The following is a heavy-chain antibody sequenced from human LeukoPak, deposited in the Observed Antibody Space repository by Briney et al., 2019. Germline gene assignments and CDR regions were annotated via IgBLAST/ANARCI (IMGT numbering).Heavy chain of an antibody. Sequence: SETLSLTCAVYGGSFSGYYWSWIRQPPGKGLEWIGEINHSGSTNYNPSLKSRVTISVDTSKNQFSLKLSSMTAADTAVYYCARGHTMVRGVNYFDYWGQGTLVTVSS. CDR2: INHSGST. V-gene: IGHV4-34*01. CDR1: GGSFSGYY. J-gene: IGHJ4*02. CDR3: ARGHTMVRGVNYFDY. D-gene: IGHD3-10*01.